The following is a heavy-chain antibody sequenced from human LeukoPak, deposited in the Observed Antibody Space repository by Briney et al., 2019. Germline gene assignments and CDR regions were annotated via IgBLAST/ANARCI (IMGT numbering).Heavy chain of an antibody. V-gene: IGHV4-34*01. J-gene: IGHJ6*03. CDR2: INHSGST. D-gene: IGHD2-15*01. Sequence: SETLSLTCAVYGGSFSGYYWSWIRQPPGKGLEWIGEINHSGSTNYNPSLKSRVTISVDTSTNQFSLKLSSVTAADTAVYYCARGHLNCSGGSCYDYYYYYMDVWGKGTTVTVSS. CDR1: GGSFSGYY. CDR3: ARGHLNCSGGSCYDYYYYYMDV.